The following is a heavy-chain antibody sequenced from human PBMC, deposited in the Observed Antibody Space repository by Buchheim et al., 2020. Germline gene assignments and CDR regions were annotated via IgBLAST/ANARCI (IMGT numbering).Heavy chain of an antibody. V-gene: IGHV3-33*01. D-gene: IGHD3-10*01. J-gene: IGHJ4*02. CDR2: IWHDGSKK. CDR3: ARITMVRGAYDN. Sequence: QVQLVGSGGGVVQPGRSLRLSCAASGFTFSSYGMHWVRQAPGKGLEWVAVIWHDGSKKYYADSVKGRFTISRDNSKDTLYFQMNSLRAEDTAVYYCARITMVRGAYDNWGQGTL. CDR1: GFTFSSYG.